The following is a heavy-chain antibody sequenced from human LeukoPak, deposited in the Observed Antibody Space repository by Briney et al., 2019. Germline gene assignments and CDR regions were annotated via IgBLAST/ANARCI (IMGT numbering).Heavy chain of an antibody. J-gene: IGHJ4*02. CDR2: ISYDGSNK. D-gene: IGHD6-13*01. V-gene: IGHV3-30*18. CDR3: AKDRGRYSSSWNYFDY. Sequence: GRSLRLSCAASGFTFSSYGMHWVRQAPGKGLEWVAVISYDGSNKYYADSVKGRFTISRDNSKNTLFLQMNSLRAEDTAVYYCAKDRGRYSSSWNYFDYWGQGTLVTVSS. CDR1: GFTFSSYG.